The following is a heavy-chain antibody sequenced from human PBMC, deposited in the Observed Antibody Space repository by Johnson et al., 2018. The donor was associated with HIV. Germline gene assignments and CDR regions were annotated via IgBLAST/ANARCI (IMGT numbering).Heavy chain of an antibody. J-gene: IGHJ3*02. Sequence: VQLVESGGGLIQPGGSLRLSCAASGFTVSSNYMSWVRQAPGKGLEWVSVIYSGGTTYYADSVKGRFTFSRDNSKNTLYLHMKSLRADDTAVYYCAREVYYYDSSGYYIDAFDIWGQGTMVTVSS. CDR1: GFTVSSNY. CDR2: IYSGGTT. D-gene: IGHD3-22*01. CDR3: AREVYYYDSSGYYIDAFDI. V-gene: IGHV3-53*01.